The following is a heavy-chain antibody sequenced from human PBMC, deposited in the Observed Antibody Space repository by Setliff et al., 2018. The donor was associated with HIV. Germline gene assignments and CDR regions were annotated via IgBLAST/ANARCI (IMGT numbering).Heavy chain of an antibody. CDR1: GFTFSDSY. D-gene: IGHD1-20*01. J-gene: IGHJ4*02. CDR2: ISNSGSDI. Sequence: PGGSLRLSCAASGFTFSDSYMSWIRQAPGKGLEWIAYISNSGSDIYYADSVKGRFTISRDNAKNSLYLQMNSLRIEDTAVYYCASIRYNWNYFDYCGQGTLVTVSS. CDR3: ASIRYNWNYFDY. V-gene: IGHV3-11*01.